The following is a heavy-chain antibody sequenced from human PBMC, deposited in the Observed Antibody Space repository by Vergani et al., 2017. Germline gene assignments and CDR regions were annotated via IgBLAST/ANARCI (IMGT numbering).Heavy chain of an antibody. Sequence: QVQLVQSGAEVKKPGSSVKVSCKASGGPFKNSAFSWVRQVPGQGLEWMGRIITFFGTTDYAQKFQGRFTIIADESTSTAYMELSSLRSEDTAVYYCARLGYCSSTSCYPVYYYYGMDVWGQGTTVTVSS. J-gene: IGHJ6*02. D-gene: IGHD2-2*01. CDR1: GGPFKNSA. V-gene: IGHV1-69*13. CDR3: ARLGYCSSTSCYPVYYYYGMDV. CDR2: IITFFGTT.